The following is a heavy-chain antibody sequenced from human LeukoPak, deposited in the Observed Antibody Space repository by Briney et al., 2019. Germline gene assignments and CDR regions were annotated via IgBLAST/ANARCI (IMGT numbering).Heavy chain of an antibody. J-gene: IGHJ4*02. CDR1: GGSISSYY. V-gene: IGHV4-59*01. CDR2: IYYSGST. CDR3: ARSSIAARPNINFDY. Sequence: PSETLSLTCTVSGGSISSYYWSWIRQPPGKGLEWIGYIYYSGSTNYNPSLKSRVTISVDTSKNQFSLKLSSVTAADTAVYYCARSSIAARPNINFDYWGQGTLVTVSS. D-gene: IGHD6-6*01.